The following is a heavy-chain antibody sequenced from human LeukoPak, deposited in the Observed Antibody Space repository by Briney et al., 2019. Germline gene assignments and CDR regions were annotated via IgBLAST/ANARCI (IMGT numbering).Heavy chain of an antibody. V-gene: IGHV3-21*01. CDR3: ARGHYDVLAASYKWTPDY. CDR2: ITSGGDYI. J-gene: IGHJ4*02. CDR1: GFTFNTFN. Sequence: GGSLRLSCAASGFTFNTFNMNWVRQAPGKGLEWVSSITSGGDYIYYADSVKGRLTTSRDNAKNSLSLQLNSLRVEDTAVYYCARGHYDVLAASYKWTPDYWGQGTLVTVSP. D-gene: IGHD3-9*01.